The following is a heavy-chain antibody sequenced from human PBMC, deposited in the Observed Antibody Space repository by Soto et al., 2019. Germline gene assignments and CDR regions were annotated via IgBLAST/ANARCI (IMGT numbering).Heavy chain of an antibody. CDR3: ARDREGLDYVWGSYRPGNDFDY. J-gene: IGHJ4*02. D-gene: IGHD3-16*02. CDR2: ISSSSSYI. V-gene: IGHV3-21*01. CDR1: GFTFSSYS. Sequence: GSLRLSCAASGFTFSSYSMNWVRQAPWKGLEWVSSISSSSSYIYYADSVKGRFTISRDNAKNSLYLQMNSLRAEDTAVYYCARDREGLDYVWGSYRPGNDFDYRGQGTLVTVSS.